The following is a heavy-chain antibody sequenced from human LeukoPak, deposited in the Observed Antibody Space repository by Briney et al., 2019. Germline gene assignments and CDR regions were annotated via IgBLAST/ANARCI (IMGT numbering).Heavy chain of an antibody. CDR3: ERGGVQGVITYYFDF. CDR1: GFTFSTYG. J-gene: IGHJ4*02. Sequence: GGSLRLSCAAFGFTFSTYGMHWVRQAPGKGLEWVAVIWYDGSDKYYADSVKGRFTISRDNSKNTLYLQMNSLRAEDTAVYFCERGGVQGVITYYFDFWGQGTLVTVSS. CDR2: IWYDGSDK. V-gene: IGHV3-33*01. D-gene: IGHD3-10*01.